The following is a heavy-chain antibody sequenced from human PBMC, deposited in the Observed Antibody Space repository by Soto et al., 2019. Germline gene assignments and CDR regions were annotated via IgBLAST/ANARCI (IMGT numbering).Heavy chain of an antibody. CDR3: ARKVDIVGAWFDY. CDR2: IYHSGST. V-gene: IGHV4-4*02. D-gene: IGHD1-26*01. Sequence: SETLSLTCAVSCGSISSSNWWSWVRQPPGKGLEWIGEIYHSGSTNYNPSLKSRVTISVDKSKNQFSLKLNSVTAADTAVYYCARKVDIVGAWFDYWGQGALVTVSS. J-gene: IGHJ4*02. CDR1: CGSISSSNW.